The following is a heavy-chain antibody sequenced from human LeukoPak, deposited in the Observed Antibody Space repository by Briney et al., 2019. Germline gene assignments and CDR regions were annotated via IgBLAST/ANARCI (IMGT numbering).Heavy chain of an antibody. CDR2: IRYDGSNK. CDR1: GFTFRING. J-gene: IGHJ4*02. D-gene: IGHD3-22*01. V-gene: IGHV3-30*02. Sequence: PGGSLRLSCAAAGFTFRINGMHWVRQVPGKGREWVAFIRYDGSNKYYADSVKGRFTISRDKSKNTLYLQINSLRAEDTAVYYCAKNSGTNYYDTNGYFDYWGQGTLVTVSS. CDR3: AKNSGTNYYDTNGYFDY.